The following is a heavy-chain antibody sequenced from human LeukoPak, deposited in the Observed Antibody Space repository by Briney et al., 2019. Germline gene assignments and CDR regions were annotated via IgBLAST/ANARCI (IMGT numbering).Heavy chain of an antibody. J-gene: IGHJ4*02. V-gene: IGHV3-9*01. CDR2: ISWNSGSI. Sequence: PGGSLRLSCAASGFTFDDYAMHWVRQAPGKGLEWVSGISWNSGSIGYADSVKGRFTISRDNAKNSLYLQMDSLRAEDTAVYYCARDLWFGELSFDYWGQGTLVTVSS. CDR1: GFTFDDYA. CDR3: ARDLWFGELSFDY. D-gene: IGHD3-10*01.